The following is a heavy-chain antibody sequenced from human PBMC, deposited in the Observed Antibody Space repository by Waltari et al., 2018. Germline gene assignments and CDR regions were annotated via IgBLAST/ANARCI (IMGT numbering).Heavy chain of an antibody. V-gene: IGHV4-39*01. CDR1: GGSISSSSYY. D-gene: IGHD6-13*01. CDR2: IYYSGST. J-gene: IGHJ4*02. CDR3: ASLLPGIAAAGTTCDY. Sequence: QLQLQESGPGLVKPSETLSLTCTVSGGSISSSSYYWGWIRQPPGKGLEWIGSIYYSGSTYFTPSFKSRVTISVDTSKNQFSLKLSSVTAADTAVYYCASLLPGIAAAGTTCDYWGQGTLVTVSS.